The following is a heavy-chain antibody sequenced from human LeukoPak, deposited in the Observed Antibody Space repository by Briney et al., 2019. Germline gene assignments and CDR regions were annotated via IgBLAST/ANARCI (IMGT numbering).Heavy chain of an antibody. Sequence: KESGPTLVKPTQTLTLTCAFSGFSLSTSGLDVGWIRQPPGKALEWLAVIYWNDDKRYSPSLKSRLTITKDTSKNQVVLTMTNMDPVDTATYYCAHRQSDEMGVPFDYWGQGILVTVSS. CDR2: IYWNDDK. D-gene: IGHD5-24*01. CDR1: GFSLSTSGLD. CDR3: AHRQSDEMGVPFDY. V-gene: IGHV2-5*01. J-gene: IGHJ4*02.